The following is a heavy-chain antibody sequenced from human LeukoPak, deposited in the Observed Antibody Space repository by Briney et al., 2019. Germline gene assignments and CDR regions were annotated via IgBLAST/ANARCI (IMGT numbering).Heavy chain of an antibody. J-gene: IGHJ4*02. CDR1: GFTFSSYD. CDR2: IGTAGDT. V-gene: IGHV3-13*01. CDR3: ARGTSEMHFDY. D-gene: IGHD5-24*01. Sequence: GGSLRLSCAASGFTFSSYDMHWVRQATGKDLEWVSAIGTAGDTYYPGSVKGRFTISRENAKNSLYLQMNSLRAGDTAVYYCARGTSEMHFDYWGQGTLVTVSS.